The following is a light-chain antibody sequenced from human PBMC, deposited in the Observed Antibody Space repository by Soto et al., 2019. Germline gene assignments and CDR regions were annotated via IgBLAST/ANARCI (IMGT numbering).Light chain of an antibody. CDR2: GAS. CDR1: QSVSSSY. CDR3: QQDGSSLFT. Sequence: EIVLTQSPGTLSLSPGERATLSCRASQSVSSSYLAWYQQKPGQAARLLIYGASSRATGIPDRFSGSGSGKDFTLTIISLEPADFAVYYCQQDGSSLFTFGPGTKVDIK. J-gene: IGKJ3*01. V-gene: IGKV3-20*01.